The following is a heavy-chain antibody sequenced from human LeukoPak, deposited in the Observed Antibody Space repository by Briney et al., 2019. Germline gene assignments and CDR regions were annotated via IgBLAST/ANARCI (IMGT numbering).Heavy chain of an antibody. J-gene: IGHJ5*02. CDR3: ARGQPQRYSSGWYVNWFDP. D-gene: IGHD6-19*01. Sequence: PSETLSLACTVSGASISSSYWSWIRQSPGKGLEWIGYIYYSGTTKYNPSLKSRVTISIDTSKNQFSLKVNSVAAADTAVYYCARGQPQRYSSGWYVNWFDPWGQGTLVTVSS. CDR2: IYYSGTT. CDR1: GASISSSY. V-gene: IGHV4-59*01.